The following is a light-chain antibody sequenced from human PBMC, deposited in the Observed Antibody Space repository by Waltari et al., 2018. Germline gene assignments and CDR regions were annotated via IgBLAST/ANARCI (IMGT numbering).Light chain of an antibody. Sequence: QSVLTQPPSASGTPGQRVTISCSGGSPNSGRNTVNWYQQLPRTAPKLLICANDQRPPGVPDRFSGSKSGSSAFLAISGLQSADEASYYCASWDDSLDGVIFGGGTKLTVL. CDR2: AND. V-gene: IGLV1-44*01. J-gene: IGLJ2*01. CDR3: ASWDDSLDGVI. CDR1: SPNSGRNT.